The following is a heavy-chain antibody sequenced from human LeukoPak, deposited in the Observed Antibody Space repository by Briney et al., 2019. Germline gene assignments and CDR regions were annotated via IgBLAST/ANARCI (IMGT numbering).Heavy chain of an antibody. CDR3: ARGQDTVITSRDAFDI. D-gene: IGHD4-23*01. CDR2: IPYDGSNK. J-gene: IGHJ3*02. Sequence: PGGSLRLSCAASGFTFSSYAMHWVRQAPGKGLEWVALIPYDGSNKYYADSVKGRFTVSRDNSKNTLYLQMNSLRAEDTAVYYCARGQDTVITSRDAFDIWGQGTMVTVSS. V-gene: IGHV3-30*04. CDR1: GFTFSSYA.